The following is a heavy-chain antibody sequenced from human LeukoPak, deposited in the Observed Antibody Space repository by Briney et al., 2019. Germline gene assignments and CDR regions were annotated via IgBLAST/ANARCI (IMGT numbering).Heavy chain of an antibody. J-gene: IGHJ4*02. CDR1: GGSISSGSYY. Sequence: SETLSLTCTVSGGSISSGSYYWSWIRQPAGKGLEWIGRIYTSGSTNYNPSLKSRVTISVDTSKNQFSLKLSSVTAADTAVYYCASLGRYYGSGSYYNDLTFDYWGQGTLVTVSS. CDR2: IYTSGST. V-gene: IGHV4-61*02. D-gene: IGHD3-10*01. CDR3: ASLGRYYGSGSYYNDLTFDY.